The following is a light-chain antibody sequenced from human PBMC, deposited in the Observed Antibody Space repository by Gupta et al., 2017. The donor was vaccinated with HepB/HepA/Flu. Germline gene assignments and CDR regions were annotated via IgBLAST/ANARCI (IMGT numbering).Light chain of an antibody. CDR1: QGISSY. J-gene: IGKJ4*01. V-gene: IGKV1-8*01. CDR2: AAS. CDR3: QQDYSYPLT. Sequence: AIEMNLSPSSFSASAGDRVTITCRASQGISSYLAWYQQKPGKAPKLLIYAASTLQSGVPSRFSGSGSGTDFTLTISCLQSEDFATYYCQQDYSYPLTFGGGTKVDIK.